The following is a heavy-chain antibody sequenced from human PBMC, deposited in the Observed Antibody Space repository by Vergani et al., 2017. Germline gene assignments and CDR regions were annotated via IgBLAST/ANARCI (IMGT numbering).Heavy chain of an antibody. D-gene: IGHD3-3*01. CDR2: IYYSGST. Sequence: QVQLQESGPGLVKPSETLSLTCTVSGGSISSYYWSWIRQPPGKGLEWIGYIYYSGSTNYNPSLKSRVTISVDTSKNQFSLKRSSVTAADTAVYYCARDMAFWSGRYAFDIWGQGTMVTVSS. V-gene: IGHV4-59*01. J-gene: IGHJ3*02. CDR1: GGSISSYY. CDR3: ARDMAFWSGRYAFDI.